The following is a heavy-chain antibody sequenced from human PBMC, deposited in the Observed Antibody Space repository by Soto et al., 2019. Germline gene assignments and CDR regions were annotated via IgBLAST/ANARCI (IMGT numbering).Heavy chain of an antibody. V-gene: IGHV3-7*03. CDR2: IKKDGSET. J-gene: IGHJ4*02. CDR3: ARGAGWESDY. CDR1: GFTFSSYW. D-gene: IGHD1-26*01. Sequence: EVQLVESGGGLVQPGGSLRLSCAASGFTFSSYWMSWVRQAPGMGLEWLAIIKKDGSETHYVDAVKGRFTISRDNAKNSLFLQMNRLRTDDTAVYYCARGAGWESDYWGQGTLVTVSS.